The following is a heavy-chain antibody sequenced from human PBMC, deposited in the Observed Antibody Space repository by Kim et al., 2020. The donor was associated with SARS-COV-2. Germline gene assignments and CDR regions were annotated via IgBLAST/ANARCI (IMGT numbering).Heavy chain of an antibody. CDR2: ISGSGAFT. V-gene: IGHV3-23*01. J-gene: IGHJ4*02. CDR1: GFTFSSYG. D-gene: IGHD1-26*01. Sequence: GGSLRLSCAASGFTFSSYGMSWDRQAPGKGLQWVSDISGSGAFTYYADSVKGRFTVSRDNSKSTLYLQMNSLRAEDTAVYYCAKDLIVGATNSPLDYWSQGTLVTVSS. CDR3: AKDLIVGATNSPLDY.